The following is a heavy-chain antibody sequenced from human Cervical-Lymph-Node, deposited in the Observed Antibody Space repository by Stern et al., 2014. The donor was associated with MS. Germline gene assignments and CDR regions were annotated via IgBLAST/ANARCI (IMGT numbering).Heavy chain of an antibody. Sequence: QLQLQESGPGLVKPSETLSLTCTVSGGSINGYYWNWIRQPPGKGLAWIGYVYYSGNTNYSPSLKGRVTMSVDTSNNQFSLKLSSVTAADTAVYYCARVGQWRTPSNFYYYYGLDVWGQGTTVTVSS. V-gene: IGHV4-59*01. CDR1: GGSINGYY. J-gene: IGHJ6*02. CDR3: ARVGQWRTPSNFYYYYGLDV. CDR2: VYYSGNT. D-gene: IGHD1-1*01.